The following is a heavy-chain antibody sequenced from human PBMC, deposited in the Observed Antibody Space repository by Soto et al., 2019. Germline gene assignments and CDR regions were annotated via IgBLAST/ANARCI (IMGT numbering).Heavy chain of an antibody. CDR3: AALVGARLYYYYYGMDV. Sequence: GGSLRLSCAASGFTFSSYAMSWVRQAPGKGLEWVSAISGSGGSTYYADSVKGRFTISRDNSKNTLYLQMNSLRAEDTAVYYCAALVGARLYYYYYGMDVWGQGTTVTVSS. CDR1: GFTFSSYA. D-gene: IGHD1-26*01. J-gene: IGHJ6*02. V-gene: IGHV3-23*01. CDR2: ISGSGGST.